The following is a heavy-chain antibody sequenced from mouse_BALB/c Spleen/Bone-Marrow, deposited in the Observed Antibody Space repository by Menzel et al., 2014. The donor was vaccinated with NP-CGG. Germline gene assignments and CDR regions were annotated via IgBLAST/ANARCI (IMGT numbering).Heavy chain of an antibody. CDR2: IWSGGST. Sequence: QVQLKDSGPGLVQPSQSLSITCTVSGFSSTSYGVHWVRQSPGKGLEWLGVIWSGGSTDYNAAFISRLSISKDNSKSQVFFKMNSLQANDTAIYYCARGLYYDYEFAYWGQGTLVTVSA. CDR1: GFSSTSYG. D-gene: IGHD2-4*01. V-gene: IGHV2-2*02. J-gene: IGHJ3*01. CDR3: ARGLYYDYEFAY.